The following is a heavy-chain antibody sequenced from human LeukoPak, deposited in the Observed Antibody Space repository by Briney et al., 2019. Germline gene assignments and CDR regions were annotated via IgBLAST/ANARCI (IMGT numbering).Heavy chain of an antibody. CDR1: GFTFSSYG. CDR2: IRYDGSNK. D-gene: IGHD2-15*01. CDR3: AKASPIVVVVAATDY. Sequence: GGSLRLSCAASGFTFSSYGMHWVRQAPGKGLEWVAFIRYDGSNKYYADSVKGRFTISRDNSKNTLYLQMNSLRAEDTAVYYSAKASPIVVVVAATDYWGQGTLVTVSS. J-gene: IGHJ4*02. V-gene: IGHV3-30*02.